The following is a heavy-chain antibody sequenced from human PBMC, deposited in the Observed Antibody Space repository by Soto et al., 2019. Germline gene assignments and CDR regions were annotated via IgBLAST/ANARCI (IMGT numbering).Heavy chain of an antibody. CDR2: MNPNSGNT. CDR1: GYTFTSYD. D-gene: IGHD1-1*01. V-gene: IGHV1-8*01. J-gene: IGHJ6*02. CDR3: ARERNMYGMDV. Sequence: GASVKVSCKASGYTFTSYDINWVRQATGQGLEWMGWMNPNSGNTVYAQKFQDRVTMTRNTSISTAYMELSSLRSEDTAVSYCARERNMYGMDVWGQGTTVPVSS.